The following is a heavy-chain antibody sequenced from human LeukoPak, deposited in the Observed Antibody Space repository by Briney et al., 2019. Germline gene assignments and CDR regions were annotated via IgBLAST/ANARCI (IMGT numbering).Heavy chain of an antibody. CDR1: GYTFSSYG. CDR2: ISAYNGNA. J-gene: IGHJ4*02. CDR3: ARYYGAVVPFDY. Sequence: GASVKVSCKASGYTFSSYGISWVRQAPGQGLEWMGWISAYNGNANYAQKLQGRVTMTTDTSTSTAYMELRSLRSEDTAVYYCARYYGAVVPFDYWGQGTLVTVSS. V-gene: IGHV1-18*01. D-gene: IGHD3-16*01.